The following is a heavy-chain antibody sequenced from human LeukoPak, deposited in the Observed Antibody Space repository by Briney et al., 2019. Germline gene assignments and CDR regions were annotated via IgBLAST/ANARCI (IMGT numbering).Heavy chain of an antibody. D-gene: IGHD3-10*01. CDR1: GDSISRYY. J-gene: IGHJ4*02. CDR3: ASADPVYGSGSWTWFDY. CDR2: IYNTEST. Sequence: SETLSLTCTVSGDSISRYYWSWIRQPPGKGLEGIGYIYNTESTNYNPSLKSRVTRSVEMSQNQISLRMSSVTAADTVVYYCASADPVYGSGSWTWFDYWGQGTLVTVSS. V-gene: IGHV4-59*01.